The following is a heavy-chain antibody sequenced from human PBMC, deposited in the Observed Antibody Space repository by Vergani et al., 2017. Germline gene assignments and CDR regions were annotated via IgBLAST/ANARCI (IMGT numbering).Heavy chain of an antibody. CDR3: ARGRYCSSTNCPSLLGDYGMDV. V-gene: IGHV4-34*01. J-gene: IGHJ6*02. D-gene: IGHD2-2*01. Sequence: QVQLQQWGAGLLKPSETLSLTCAVYGGSFSGYYWTWIRQPPVKGLEWIGEINHSGSSNYNPSPKSGVTISVDMSKNQFSLRVSSVTAADTALYYCARGRYCSSTNCPSLLGDYGMDVWGQGTTLTVS. CDR2: INHSGSS. CDR1: GGSFSGYY.